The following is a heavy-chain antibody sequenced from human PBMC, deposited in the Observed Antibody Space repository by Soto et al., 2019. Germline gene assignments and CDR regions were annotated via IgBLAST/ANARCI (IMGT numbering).Heavy chain of an antibody. Sequence: ASVKVSCKASGYTFTSYGISWVRQAPGQGLEWMGWISAYNGNTNYAQKLQGKVTMTTDTSTSTAYMELRSLRSDDTAVYYCARESDDSSGYYMGSAGNWFDPWGQGTLVTVSS. J-gene: IGHJ5*02. CDR3: ARESDDSSGYYMGSAGNWFDP. V-gene: IGHV1-18*01. CDR2: ISAYNGNT. CDR1: GYTFTSYG. D-gene: IGHD3-22*01.